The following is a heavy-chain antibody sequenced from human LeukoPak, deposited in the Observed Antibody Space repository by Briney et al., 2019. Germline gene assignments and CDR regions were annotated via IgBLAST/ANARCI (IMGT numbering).Heavy chain of an antibody. CDR3: ARVGVVWELVR. CDR2: MNPNSGNT. Sequence: ASVKVSCKASGYTFTSYDINWVRQATGQGLEWMGWMNPNSGNTGFAQKSQGRVTMTRNTSISTAYMELNSLSSEDTAVYYCARVGVVWELVRWGQGTLVTVSS. CDR1: GYTFTSYD. D-gene: IGHD1-26*01. V-gene: IGHV1-8*01. J-gene: IGHJ4*02.